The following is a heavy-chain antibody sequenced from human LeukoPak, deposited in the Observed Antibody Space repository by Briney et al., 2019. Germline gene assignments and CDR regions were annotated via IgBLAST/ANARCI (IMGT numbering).Heavy chain of an antibody. CDR3: ARDIYFSYYFDY. Sequence: GRSLRLSCAASGFTFSSYAMHCVRQPPGNGLEYVSAISSNGGSIYYANSVRGRFTISRDNSKNTLYLQMGSLRTEDMAVYYCARDIYFSYYFDYWGQGTLVTVSS. J-gene: IGHJ4*02. CDR2: ISSNGGSI. CDR1: GFTFSSYA. V-gene: IGHV3-64*01. D-gene: IGHD3-9*01.